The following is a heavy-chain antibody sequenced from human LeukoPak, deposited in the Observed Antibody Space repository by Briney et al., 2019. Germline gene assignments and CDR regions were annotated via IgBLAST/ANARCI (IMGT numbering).Heavy chain of an antibody. Sequence: YINCSSSTIFYPDSVKVPFPISRDNAKNSLYLQMNSLRAEDSAVYYCAKELRHFDWGNFDVWGQGTMVTVSS. J-gene: IGHJ3*01. D-gene: IGHD3-9*01. CDR3: AKELRHFDWGNFDV. CDR2: INCSSSTI. V-gene: IGHV3-48*04.